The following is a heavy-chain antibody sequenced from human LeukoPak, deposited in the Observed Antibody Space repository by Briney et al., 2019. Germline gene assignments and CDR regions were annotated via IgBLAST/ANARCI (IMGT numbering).Heavy chain of an antibody. J-gene: IGHJ3*02. CDR2: ISGSGGST. V-gene: IGHV3-23*01. Sequence: GGSLRLSCAASGFTFSSYAMSWVRQAPGKGLEWVSAISGSGGSTYYVDSVKGRFTISRDNSKNTLYLQMNSLRAEDTAVYYCAKAGSYDILTGYYHDAFDIWGQGTMVTVSS. CDR3: AKAGSYDILTGYYHDAFDI. D-gene: IGHD3-9*01. CDR1: GFTFSSYA.